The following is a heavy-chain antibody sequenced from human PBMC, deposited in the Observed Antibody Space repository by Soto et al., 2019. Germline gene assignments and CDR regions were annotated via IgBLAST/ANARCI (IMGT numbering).Heavy chain of an antibody. CDR2: ISSSSSYI. J-gene: IGHJ4*02. Sequence: GGSLRLSCAAYGFTFRSYSMNWVRQAPGKGLEWVSSISSSSSYIYYADSVKGRFTISRDNAKNSLYLQMNSLRAEDTAVYYCARSVGGLMVYASFDYWGQGT. CDR3: ARSVGGLMVYASFDY. CDR1: GFTFRSYS. V-gene: IGHV3-21*01. D-gene: IGHD2-8*01.